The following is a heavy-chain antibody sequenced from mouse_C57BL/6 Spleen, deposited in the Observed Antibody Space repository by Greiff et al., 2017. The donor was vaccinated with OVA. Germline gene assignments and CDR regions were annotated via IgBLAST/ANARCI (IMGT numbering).Heavy chain of an antibody. V-gene: IGHV5-17*01. D-gene: IGHD2-3*01. CDR1: GFTFSDYG. CDR2: ISSGSSTI. CDR3: ARPDGYAMDY. J-gene: IGHJ4*01. Sequence: DVQLVESGGGLVKPGGSLKLSCAASGFTFSDYGMHWVRQAPEKGLEWVAYISSGSSTIYYADTVKGRFTISRDNAKNTLFLQMTSLRSEDTAMYYCARPDGYAMDYWGQGTSVTVSS.